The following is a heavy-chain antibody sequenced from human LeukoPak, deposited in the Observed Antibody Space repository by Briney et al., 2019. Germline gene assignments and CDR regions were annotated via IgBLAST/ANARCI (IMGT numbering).Heavy chain of an antibody. CDR1: GGSISSSSYY. CDR2: IYYSGST. V-gene: IGHV4-39*01. Sequence: PSETLSLTCTVSGGSISSSSYYWGWIRQPPGKGLEWIGNIYYSGSTYYNASLKSRLTISVDTSKNQFSLKLSSVTAADTAVYYCARLSGGTQWLAPFDYWGQGTLVTVSS. CDR3: ARLSGGTQWLAPFDY. J-gene: IGHJ4*02. D-gene: IGHD6-19*01.